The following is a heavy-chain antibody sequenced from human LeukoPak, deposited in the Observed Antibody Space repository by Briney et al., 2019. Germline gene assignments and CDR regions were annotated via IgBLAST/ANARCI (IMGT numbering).Heavy chain of an antibody. CDR1: GGSISSSNW. Sequence: SETLSLTCAVSGGSISSSNWWSWVRQPPGKGLEWIGYIYYSGSTNYNPSLKSRVTISVDTSKNQFSLKLSSVTAADTAVYYCARITPPGWFDPWGQGTLVTVSS. V-gene: IGHV4-4*02. J-gene: IGHJ5*02. CDR3: ARITPPGWFDP. D-gene: IGHD3-16*01. CDR2: IYYSGST.